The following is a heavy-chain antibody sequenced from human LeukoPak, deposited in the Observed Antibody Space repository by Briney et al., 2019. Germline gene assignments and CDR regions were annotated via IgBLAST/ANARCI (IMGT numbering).Heavy chain of an antibody. CDR2: ISGSGGST. V-gene: IGHV3-23*01. D-gene: IGHD6-13*01. CDR3: ARGHSSSWYFYYFDY. J-gene: IGHJ4*02. Sequence: GRSLRLSCAASGFTFSSYAMSWVRQAPGKGLEWVSAISGSGGSTYYADSVKGRFTISRDNSKNTLYLQMNSLRAEDTAVYYCARGHSSSWYFYYFDYWGQGTLVTVSS. CDR1: GFTFSSYA.